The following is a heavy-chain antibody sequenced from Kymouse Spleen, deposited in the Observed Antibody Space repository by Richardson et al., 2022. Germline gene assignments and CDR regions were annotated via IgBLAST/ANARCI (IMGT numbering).Heavy chain of an antibody. J-gene: IGHJ4*02. D-gene: IGHD3-9*01. CDR3: AKGGNYDILTGPPDY. V-gene: IGHV3-9*01. CDR2: ISWNSGSI. CDR1: GFTFDDYA. Sequence: EVQLVESGGGLVQPGRSLRLSCAASGFTFDDYAMHWVRQAPGKGLEWVSGISWNSGSIGYADSVKGRFTISRDNAKNSLYLQMNSLRAEDTALYYCAKGGNYDILTGPPDYWGQGTLVTVSS.